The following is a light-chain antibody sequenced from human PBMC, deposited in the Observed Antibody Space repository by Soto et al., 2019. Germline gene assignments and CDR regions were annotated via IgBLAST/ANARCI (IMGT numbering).Light chain of an antibody. CDR1: SGSVSPSHY. V-gene: IGLV8-61*01. CDR2: STD. J-gene: IGLJ3*02. Sequence: QTVVTQEPSVSVSPGGTVTLSCGLDSGSVSPSHYPSWYQQTPGQAPRTPIYSTDTRSSGVPDRFSGSILGNKAALTITGAQADDESDFFCALYMGGGISVFGGGTKLTVL. CDR3: ALYMGGGISV.